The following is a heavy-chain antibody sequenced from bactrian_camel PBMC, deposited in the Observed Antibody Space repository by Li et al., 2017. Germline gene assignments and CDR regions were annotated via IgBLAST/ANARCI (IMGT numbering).Heavy chain of an antibody. CDR3: ARGPFGWVASCGRVQDYNY. J-gene: IGHJ4*01. Sequence: QVQLVESGGGSVQAGGSLRLSCVASGYGFSSYCMGWFRQAPGKEREAVAAIDRDGTTRYGDYVKSRFTISKDNAKTTLYLQMNSLEPEDTAMYYCARGPFGWVASCGRVQDYNYRGQGTQVTVS. CDR1: GYGFSSYC. CDR2: IDRDGTT. D-gene: IGHD5*01. V-gene: IGHV3S53*01.